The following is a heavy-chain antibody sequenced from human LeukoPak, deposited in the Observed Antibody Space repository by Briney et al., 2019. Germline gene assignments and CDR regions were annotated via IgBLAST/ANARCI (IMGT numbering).Heavy chain of an antibody. J-gene: IGHJ4*02. CDR2: IGGSGDAT. CDR1: GFTFSDYA. CDR3: ARDSGSYLRPTDF. V-gene: IGHV3-23*01. D-gene: IGHD1-26*01. Sequence: GGSLRLSCAASGFTFSDYAMTWVRQAPGKGLEWVSSIGGSGDATYYADSVKGRFRVSRDNSKNTLYLQMNSLRADDTALYHCARDSGSYLRPTDFWGQGTLDTLFS.